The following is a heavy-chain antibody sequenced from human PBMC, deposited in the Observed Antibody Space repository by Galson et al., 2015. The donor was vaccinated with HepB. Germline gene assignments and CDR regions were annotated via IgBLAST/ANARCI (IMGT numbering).Heavy chain of an antibody. D-gene: IGHD2-2*02. CDR1: GFTFSSYS. Sequence: SLRLSCAASGFTFSSYSMNWVRQAPGKGLEWVSYISSSSSTIYYADSVKGRLTISRDNAKNTLYLQMNSLRAEDTAVYYCARDPTITYCSSTSCYSPYYYYGMDVWGQGTTVTVSS. V-gene: IGHV3-48*01. J-gene: IGHJ6*02. CDR2: ISSSSSTI. CDR3: ARDPTITYCSSTSCYSPYYYYGMDV.